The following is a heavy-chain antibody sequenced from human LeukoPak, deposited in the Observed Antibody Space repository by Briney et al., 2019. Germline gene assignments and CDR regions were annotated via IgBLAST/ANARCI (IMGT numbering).Heavy chain of an antibody. CDR3: AKDGGWSSSSKFHFDY. Sequence: PGGSLRLSCAASGFTFSSYWMSWVRQAPGKGLEWVSVITGSGGNTYYADSVKGRFTISRDNSKNTLYLQMNSLRAEDTAVYYCAKDGGWSSSSKFHFDYWGQGTLVTVSS. V-gene: IGHV3-23*01. CDR2: ITGSGGNT. CDR1: GFTFSSYW. D-gene: IGHD6-6*01. J-gene: IGHJ4*02.